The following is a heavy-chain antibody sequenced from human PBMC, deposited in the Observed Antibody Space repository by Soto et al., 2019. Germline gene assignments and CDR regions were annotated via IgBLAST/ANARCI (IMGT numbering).Heavy chain of an antibody. D-gene: IGHD4-17*01. CDR3: ARMTTVTNDHDY. J-gene: IGHJ4*02. Sequence: ASVKVSGKASGYTFTSYYMHWVRQAPGQGLEWMGIINPIGGSTNYAQKFQGRVTMTRDTSTSTVYMELRSLRSEDTAVYYCARMTTVTNDHDYWGQGTLVTVXS. CDR1: GYTFTSYY. CDR2: INPIGGST. V-gene: IGHV1-46*01.